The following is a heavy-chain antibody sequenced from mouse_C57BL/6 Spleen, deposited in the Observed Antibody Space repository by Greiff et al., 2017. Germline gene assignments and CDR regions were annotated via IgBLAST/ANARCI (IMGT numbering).Heavy chain of an antibody. CDR1: GYTFTDYY. CDR3: ARGGWLPMYYFDY. V-gene: IGHV1-26*01. CDR2: INPNNGGT. D-gene: IGHD2-3*01. J-gene: IGHJ2*01. Sequence: VQLQQSGPELVKPGASVKISCKASGYTFTDYYMNWVKQSHGKSLEWIGDINPNNGGTSYNQKFKGKATLTVDKSSSTAYMELRSLTSEDSAVYYCARGGWLPMYYFDYWGQGTTLTVSS.